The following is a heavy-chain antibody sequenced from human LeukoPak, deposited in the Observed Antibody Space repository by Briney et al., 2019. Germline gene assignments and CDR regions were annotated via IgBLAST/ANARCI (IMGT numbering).Heavy chain of an antibody. D-gene: IGHD3-10*01. Sequence: GASVKVSCKASGYIFTNYYMHWVRQAPGQGPAWMGTINPSGGSTTYAQKFQGRVTMTRDTSTSTVYMELSSLRSEDTAVYYCARDHGSAYYRAPRHWGQGTLVTVSS. V-gene: IGHV1-46*01. CDR1: GYIFTNYY. J-gene: IGHJ4*02. CDR2: INPSGGST. CDR3: ARDHGSAYYRAPRH.